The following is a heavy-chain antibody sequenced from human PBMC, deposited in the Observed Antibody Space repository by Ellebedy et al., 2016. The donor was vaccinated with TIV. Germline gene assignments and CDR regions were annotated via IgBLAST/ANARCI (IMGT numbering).Heavy chain of an antibody. D-gene: IGHD3/OR15-3a*01. V-gene: IGHV3-30*18. CDR3: AKDLDRDWSFDH. CDR1: GFTFSSYA. J-gene: IGHJ4*02. Sequence: GGSLRLSXTASGFTFSSYAMHWVRQAPGKGLEWVAFISSDGIKTFYGDSVKGRFAISRDNSKNTLFLQMNSLRVEDTALYYCAKDLDRDWSFDHWGQGTLVAVSS. CDR2: ISSDGIKT.